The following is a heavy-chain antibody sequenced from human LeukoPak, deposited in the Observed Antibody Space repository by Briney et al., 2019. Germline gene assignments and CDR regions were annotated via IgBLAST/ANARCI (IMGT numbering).Heavy chain of an antibody. CDR3: AKAWGNTNYYENSGYYVEF. V-gene: IGHV4-59*08. CDR2: IYYSGST. J-gene: IGHJ4*02. D-gene: IGHD3-22*01. CDR1: GGSISSYY. Sequence: SETLSLTCTVSGGSISSYYWSWIRQPPGKGLEWIGYIYYSGSTNYNPSLKSRVTISVDTSKNQFSLKLSSVTAADTAVYYCAKAWGNTNYYENSGYYVEFWGQGTLVTVSS.